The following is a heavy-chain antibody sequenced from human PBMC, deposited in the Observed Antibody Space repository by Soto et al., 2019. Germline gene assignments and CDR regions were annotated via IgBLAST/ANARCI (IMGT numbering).Heavy chain of an antibody. CDR2: ISGSTTTM. J-gene: IGHJ6*02. D-gene: IGHD3-10*01. CDR1: GLTVSMYN. V-gene: IGHV3-48*02. Sequence: GGSLRLSCAASGLTVSMYNMHWVRQAPGKGLEWISYISGSTTTMYYADSVKGRFAISRDNAKNSLYLQMNSLRDEDTAVYYCARQESWAMDVWGQGTTVTVSS. CDR3: ARQESWAMDV.